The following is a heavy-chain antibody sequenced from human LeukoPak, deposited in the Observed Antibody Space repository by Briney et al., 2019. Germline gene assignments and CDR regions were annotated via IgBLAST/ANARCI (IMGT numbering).Heavy chain of an antibody. CDR2: IYYSGST. CDR3: ARQGSGYDGY. Sequence: PSETLSLTCTVSGGSISSYYWSWIRQPPGKGLEWIGYIYYSGSTNYNPSLKSRVTISVDTSKDQFSLKLSSVTAADTAVYYCARQGSGYDGYWGQGTLVTVSS. CDR1: GGSISSYY. D-gene: IGHD5-12*01. V-gene: IGHV4-59*08. J-gene: IGHJ4*02.